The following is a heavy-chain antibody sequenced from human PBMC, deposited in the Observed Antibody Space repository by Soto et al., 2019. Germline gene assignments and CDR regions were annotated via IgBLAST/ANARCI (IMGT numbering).Heavy chain of an antibody. D-gene: IGHD3-10*01. Sequence: GESLKISCKGSGYSFTSYWIGWVRQMPGKGLEWMGIIYPGDSDTRYSPSFQGQVTISADKSISTAYLQWSSLKASDTAMYYCARHSNGFGYYGSGSYGWFDPWGQGTLVTVSS. CDR1: GYSFTSYW. CDR2: IYPGDSDT. V-gene: IGHV5-51*01. CDR3: ARHSNGFGYYGSGSYGWFDP. J-gene: IGHJ5*02.